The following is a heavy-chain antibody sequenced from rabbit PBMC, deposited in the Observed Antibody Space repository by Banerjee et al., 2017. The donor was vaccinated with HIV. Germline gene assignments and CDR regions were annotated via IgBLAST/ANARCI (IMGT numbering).Heavy chain of an antibody. V-gene: IGHV1S45*01. J-gene: IGHJ4*01. CDR1: GFSFSGSYY. Sequence: QEQLEESGGDLVKPEGSLTLTCTASGFSFSGSYYMCWVRQAPGKGLEWIACIVPGSSAGTYYANWVNGRFTISRSTSLNTVDLKMTSLTGADTATYFCARGDGAYAGYDGLWGPGTLVTVS. CDR2: IVPGSSAGT. D-gene: IGHD7-1*01. CDR3: ARGDGAYAGYDGL.